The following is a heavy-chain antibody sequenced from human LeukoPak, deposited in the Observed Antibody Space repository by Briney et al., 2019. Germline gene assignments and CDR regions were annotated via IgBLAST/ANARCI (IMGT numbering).Heavy chain of an antibody. D-gene: IGHD1-26*01. J-gene: IGHJ4*02. CDR2: INQDGSEK. CDR1: GFTFSSYW. Sequence: GGSLRLSCAASGFTFSSYWMSWVRQAPGKGLEWVANINQDGSEKYYVDSVKGRFTISRDNAKNSLYLQMNSLRAEDTAVYYCARHWVGATGLTFDYWGQGTLVTVSS. CDR3: ARHWVGATGLTFDY. V-gene: IGHV3-7*01.